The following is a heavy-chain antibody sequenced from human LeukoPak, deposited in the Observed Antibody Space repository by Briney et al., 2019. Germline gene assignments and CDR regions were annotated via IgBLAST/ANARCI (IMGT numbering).Heavy chain of an antibody. Sequence: PSENLSFTCTGSGCSICSSSYFWGWIRQPPGKRLEWIGSIYYSGSTYYNPSLKSRVTISVDTSKNQFSLKLSSVTAADTAVYYCARDTSGDNDYGDYWGQGTLVTVSS. CDR2: IYYSGST. CDR3: ARDTSGDNDYGDY. J-gene: IGHJ4*02. CDR1: GCSICSSSYF. V-gene: IGHV4-39*07. D-gene: IGHD1-14*01.